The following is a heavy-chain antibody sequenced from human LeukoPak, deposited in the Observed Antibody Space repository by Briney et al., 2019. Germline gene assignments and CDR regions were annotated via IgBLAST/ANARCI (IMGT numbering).Heavy chain of an antibody. V-gene: IGHV3-13*04. J-gene: IGHJ4*02. D-gene: IGHD3-10*01. Sequence: AGSLRLSCAASGFTFSNYDMHWVRQATGKGLEWVSTIGNAGDTYYPRSVKGRFTISRENAKNSLYLQMNSLRAGDTAVYYCARSSSGFDYWGQGTLVTVSS. CDR3: ARSSSGFDY. CDR2: IGNAGDT. CDR1: GFTFSNYD.